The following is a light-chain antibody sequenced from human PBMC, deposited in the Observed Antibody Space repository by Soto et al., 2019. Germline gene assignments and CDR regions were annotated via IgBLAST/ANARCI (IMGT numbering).Light chain of an antibody. J-gene: IGLJ2*01. CDR1: NIGSKT. V-gene: IGLV3-21*04. CDR3: QVWDSSSNRVV. CDR2: YDT. Sequence: SYELTQPPSLSVAPGETARITCGGYNIGSKTVHWYQQKPGQAPVLVIFYDTDRPSGIPERFSGSNSGNTATLTINRVEVGDEADYYCQVWDSSSNRVVFGGGTQLTVL.